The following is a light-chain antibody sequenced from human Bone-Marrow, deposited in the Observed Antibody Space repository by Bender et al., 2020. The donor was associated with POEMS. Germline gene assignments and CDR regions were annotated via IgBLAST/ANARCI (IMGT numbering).Light chain of an antibody. CDR1: SSDVGSYNL. CDR2: EGT. V-gene: IGLV2-23*01. CDR3: CSYAGDNNLI. Sequence: QSALTQPASVSGSPGQSITISCTGTSSDVGSYNLVSWFQQHPNKAPKLIIYEGTKRPSGVSNRFSGSRSDNTASLTISGLQAEDEADYYCCSYAGDNNLIFGGGTKLTVL. J-gene: IGLJ2*01.